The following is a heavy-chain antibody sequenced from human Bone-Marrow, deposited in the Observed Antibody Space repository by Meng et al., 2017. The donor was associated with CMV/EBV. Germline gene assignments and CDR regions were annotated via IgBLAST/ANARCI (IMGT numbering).Heavy chain of an antibody. J-gene: IGHJ4*02. CDR1: GFTFGDYA. V-gene: IGHV3-49*04. CDR2: IRRKAYGGTA. CDR3: ARDGVVTPLDY. Sequence: GESLKISCTTSGFTFGDYAMSWVRQAPGKGLEWLGFIRRKAYGGTAEYAASVNGRFTISRDDSKSIAYLQMNSLRAEDTAVYYCARDGVVTPLDYWGQGTRVTVSS. D-gene: IGHD4-23*01.